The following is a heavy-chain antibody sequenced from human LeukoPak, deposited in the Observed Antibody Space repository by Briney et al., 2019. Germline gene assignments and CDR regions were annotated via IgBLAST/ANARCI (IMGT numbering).Heavy chain of an antibody. CDR3: ARYKWLFQTMYYFDY. CDR2: INTHSGGT. D-gene: IGHD3-22*01. V-gene: IGHV1-2*02. Sequence: ASVKVSCKASGYTFTDYYMHWVRQAPGQGLEWMGWINTHSGGTSYAQKFQGRVTMTRDTSISTAYMDLNRLRSDDTAVYYCARYKWLFQTMYYFDYWGQGTLVTVSS. CDR1: GYTFTDYY. J-gene: IGHJ4*02.